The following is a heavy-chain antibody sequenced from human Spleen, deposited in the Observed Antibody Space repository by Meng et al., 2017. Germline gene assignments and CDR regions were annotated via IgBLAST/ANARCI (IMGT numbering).Heavy chain of an antibody. CDR3: TILSHCTGGTCYPYDY. V-gene: IGHV1-18*01. D-gene: IGHD2-15*01. Sequence: QIHLVQSGAELKKPGASVKVSCKTSGYTFTSYGISWVRQAPGQGLEWMGWISAYNGNTNYAQKFQGRVTMTTDTSTSTAYMELRSLRSDDTAVYYCTILSHCTGGTCYPYDYWGQGTLVTVSS. CDR1: GYTFTSYG. J-gene: IGHJ4*02. CDR2: ISAYNGNT.